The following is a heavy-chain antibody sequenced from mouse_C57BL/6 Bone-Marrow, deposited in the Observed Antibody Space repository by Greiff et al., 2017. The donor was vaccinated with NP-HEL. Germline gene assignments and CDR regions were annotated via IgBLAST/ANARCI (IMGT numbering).Heavy chain of an antibody. Sequence: VHLVESGPGLVAPSQSLSITCTVSGFSLTSYAISWVRQPPGKGLEWLGVIWTGGGTNYNSALKSRLSISKDNSKSQVFLKMNSLQTDDTARYYCARNAITTVVAHWYFDVWGTGTTVTVSS. D-gene: IGHD1-1*01. CDR1: GFSLTSYA. CDR2: IWTGGGT. V-gene: IGHV2-9-1*01. J-gene: IGHJ1*03. CDR3: ARNAITTVVAHWYFDV.